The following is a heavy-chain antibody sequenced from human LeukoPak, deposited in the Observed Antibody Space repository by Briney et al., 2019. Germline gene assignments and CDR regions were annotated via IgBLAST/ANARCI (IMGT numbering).Heavy chain of an antibody. V-gene: IGHV3-23*01. CDR2: ISGSGGST. J-gene: IGHJ4*02. D-gene: IGHD3-22*01. CDR3: AKDATSYYYDSSGYYELDY. CDR1: GFTFSSYA. Sequence: GSLRLSCAASGFTFSSYAMSWVRQAPGKGLEWVSAISGSGGSTYYADSVKGRFTISRDNSKNTLYLQMNSLRAEDTAVYYCAKDATSYYYDSSGYYELDYWGQGTLVTVSS.